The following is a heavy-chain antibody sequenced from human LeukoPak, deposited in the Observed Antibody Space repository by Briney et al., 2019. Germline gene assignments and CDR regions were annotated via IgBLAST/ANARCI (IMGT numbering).Heavy chain of an antibody. CDR3: ARDGVVGATMEYNWFDP. Sequence: SETLSLTCTVSGGSISSYYWSWIRQPPGKVLEWIGYIYYSGSTNYNPSLKSRVTISVDTSKNQFSLKLSSVTAADTAVYYCARDGVVGATMEYNWFDPWGQGPLVTVSS. CDR2: IYYSGST. D-gene: IGHD1-26*01. J-gene: IGHJ5*02. CDR1: GGSISSYY. V-gene: IGHV4-59*01.